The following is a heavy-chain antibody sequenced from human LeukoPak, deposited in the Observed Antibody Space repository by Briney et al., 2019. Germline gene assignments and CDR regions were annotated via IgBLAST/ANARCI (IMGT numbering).Heavy chain of an antibody. CDR3: ARSGYDGLDY. V-gene: IGHV4-61*02. J-gene: IGHJ4*02. CDR1: GGSISSGSYY. D-gene: IGHD5-12*01. Sequence: SQTLSLTCTVSGGSISSGSYYWSWIRQPAGKGLEWIGRIYTSGSTNYNPSLKSRVTISVDTSKNQLSLKLSSVTAADTAVYYCARSGYDGLDYWGQGTLVTVSS. CDR2: IYTSGST.